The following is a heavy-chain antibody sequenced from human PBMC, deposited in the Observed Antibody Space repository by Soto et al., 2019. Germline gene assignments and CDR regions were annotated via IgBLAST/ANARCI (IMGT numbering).Heavy chain of an antibody. Sequence: VKVSCKASGYTFSDFDINWLRQAAGQGPEWMGWMNAKSGDTFSAQRLQGKFNMTWDTSLSTAYMEVGSLTSDDAAIYYCARGNPFNYAGFDVWGQGTTVTVSS. V-gene: IGHV1-8*01. CDR3: ARGNPFNYAGFDV. CDR1: GYTFSDFD. J-gene: IGHJ6*02. D-gene: IGHD3-16*01. CDR2: MNAKSGDT.